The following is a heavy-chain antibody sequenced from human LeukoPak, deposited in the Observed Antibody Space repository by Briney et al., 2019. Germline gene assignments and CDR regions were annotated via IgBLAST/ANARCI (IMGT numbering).Heavy chain of an antibody. CDR1: GFPFSVSA. CDR2: ILSDGTNK. Sequence: QAGGSLRLSCAASGFPFSVSAMHWVRQAPGKGLEWVTLILSDGTNKYYTDSVKGRFTISRDNSKKTLYLEMNSLRVEDTAVYYCARTGESHAFDIWGQGTMVTVSS. D-gene: IGHD1-26*01. V-gene: IGHV3-30*04. J-gene: IGHJ3*02. CDR3: ARTGESHAFDI.